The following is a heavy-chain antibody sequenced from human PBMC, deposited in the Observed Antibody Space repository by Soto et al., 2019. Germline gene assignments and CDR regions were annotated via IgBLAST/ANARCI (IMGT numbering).Heavy chain of an antibody. V-gene: IGHV4-39*01. CDR1: GGSISSSSYY. CDR2: IYYSGST. J-gene: IGHJ4*02. D-gene: IGHD3-22*01. Sequence: PSETLSLTCTVSGGSISSSSYYWGWIRQPPGKGLEWIGSIYYSGSTYYNPSLKSRVTISVDTSKNQFSLELSSVTAADTAVYYCARRSGYYYDSSGYHWGQGTLVTVSS. CDR3: ARRSGYYYDSSGYH.